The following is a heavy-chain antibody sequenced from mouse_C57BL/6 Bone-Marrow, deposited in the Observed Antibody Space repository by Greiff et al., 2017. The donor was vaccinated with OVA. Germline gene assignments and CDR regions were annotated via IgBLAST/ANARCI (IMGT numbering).Heavy chain of an antibody. V-gene: IGHV8-8*01. CDR2: IWWDDDK. CDR1: GFSLSTFGMG. CDR3: ARIAGEVWDGDWYFDV. Sequence: ESGPGILQPSQTLSLTCSFSGFSLSTFGMGVGWIRPPSGKGLEWLAHIWWDDDKYYNPALKSRLTISKDTSKNQVFLKNANVDTADTATYYCARIAGEVWDGDWYFDVWGTGTTVTVSS. D-gene: IGHD4-1*01. J-gene: IGHJ1*03.